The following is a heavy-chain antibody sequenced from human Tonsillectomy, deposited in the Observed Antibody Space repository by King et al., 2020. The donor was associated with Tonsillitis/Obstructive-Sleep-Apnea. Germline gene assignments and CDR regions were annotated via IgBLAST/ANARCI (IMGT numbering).Heavy chain of an antibody. J-gene: IGHJ4*02. CDR3: AKDRISVWSLDY. CDR1: GFTFISNG. CDR2: ISYDGSNK. Sequence: QLVQSGGGVVQPGRSLRLSCAASGFTFISNGMHWVRQAPGKGLEWVAVISYDGSNKYYADSVKGRFTISRDNFKNTLYLQMNSLRTEDTAVYYCAKDRISVWSLDYWGQGTLVTVSS. D-gene: IGHD3-3*01. V-gene: IGHV3-30*18.